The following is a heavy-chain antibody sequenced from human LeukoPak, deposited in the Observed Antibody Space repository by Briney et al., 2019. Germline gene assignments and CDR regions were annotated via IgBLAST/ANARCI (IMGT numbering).Heavy chain of an antibody. V-gene: IGHV3-30*18. CDR3: AKDSHGSGSYYNLNWFDP. Sequence: PGRSLRLSCAASRFSFSSYGMHWVRQAPGKGLEWVAIISNDGSNEYYADSVKGRFTISRDNSKNTLYLQMNSLRAEDTAVYYCAKDSHGSGSYYNLNWFDPWGQGTLVTVSS. CDR1: RFSFSSYG. CDR2: ISNDGSNE. D-gene: IGHD3-10*01. J-gene: IGHJ5*02.